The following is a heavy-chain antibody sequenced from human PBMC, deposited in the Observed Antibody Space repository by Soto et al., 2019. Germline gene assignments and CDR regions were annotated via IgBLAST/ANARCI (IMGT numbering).Heavy chain of an antibody. CDR3: ARGTSIAARPAWFFDY. Sequence: GGSLRLSCAASGFTFSSYAMHWVRQAPGKGLEWVAVISYDGSNKYYADSVKGRFTISRDNSKNTLYLQMNSLRAEDTAVYYCARGTSIAARPAWFFDYWGRGTLVTVSS. CDR1: GFTFSSYA. D-gene: IGHD6-6*01. J-gene: IGHJ4*02. CDR2: ISYDGSNK. V-gene: IGHV3-30-3*01.